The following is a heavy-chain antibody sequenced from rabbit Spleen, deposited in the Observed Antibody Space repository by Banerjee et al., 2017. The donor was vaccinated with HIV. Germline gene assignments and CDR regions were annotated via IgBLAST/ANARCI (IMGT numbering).Heavy chain of an antibody. CDR3: ARGAHNDGDGYGL. D-gene: IGHD6-1*01. Sequence: QQQLEESGGGLVKPGGTLTLTCTASGFSFSSGYWICWVRQAPGKGLEWIACIYAGSSGSTNYASWAKGRFTISKTSSTTVTLQMTSLTAADTATYFCARGAHNDGDGYGLWVQGTLVTVS. J-gene: IGHJ3*01. CDR1: GFSFSSGYW. V-gene: IGHV1S45*01. CDR2: IYAGSSGST.